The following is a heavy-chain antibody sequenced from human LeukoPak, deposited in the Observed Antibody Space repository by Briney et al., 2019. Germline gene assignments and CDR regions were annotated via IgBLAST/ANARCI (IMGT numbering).Heavy chain of an antibody. CDR3: ARGRITMVRGARREYFDY. CDR2: INHSGST. CDR1: GGSFSVYY. D-gene: IGHD3-10*01. Sequence: SETLSLTCAVYGGSFSVYYWSWIRQPPGKGLEWIGEINHSGSTNYNPSLKSRVTISVDTSKNQFSLKLSSVTAADTAVYYCARGRITMVRGARREYFDYWGQGTLVTVSS. V-gene: IGHV4-34*01. J-gene: IGHJ4*02.